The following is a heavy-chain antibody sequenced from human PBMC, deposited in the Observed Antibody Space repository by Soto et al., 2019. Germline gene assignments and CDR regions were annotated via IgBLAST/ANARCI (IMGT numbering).Heavy chain of an antibody. J-gene: IGHJ5*02. CDR3: ARARYSTTWYAGFDP. Sequence: GGSLRLSCVASGFTFRSYAMYWVREAPGKGLEWVGSISYDGKNDFYAASVKGRFTISRDNSKNTVYLEMYNLREEDTAVYYCARARYSTTWYAGFDPWCQGTLVTVSS. CDR2: ISYDGKND. V-gene: IGHV3-30*04. D-gene: IGHD6-13*01. CDR1: GFTFRSYA.